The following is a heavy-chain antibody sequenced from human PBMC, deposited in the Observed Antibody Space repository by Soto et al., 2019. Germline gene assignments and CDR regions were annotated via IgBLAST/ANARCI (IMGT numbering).Heavy chain of an antibody. V-gene: IGHV4-59*01. CDR2: IYYSGST. J-gene: IGHJ3*02. Sequence: SETLSLTCTVSGGSISSYYWSWIRQPPGKGLEWIGYIYYSGSTNYNPSLKSRVTISVDTSKNQFSLKLSSVTAADTAVYYCARGEYYDSSGYSLVGAAFDIWGQGTMVTLSS. CDR1: GGSISSYY. CDR3: ARGEYYDSSGYSLVGAAFDI. D-gene: IGHD3-22*01.